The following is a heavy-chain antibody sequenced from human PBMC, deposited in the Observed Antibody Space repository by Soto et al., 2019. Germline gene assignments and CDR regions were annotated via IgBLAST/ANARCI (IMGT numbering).Heavy chain of an antibody. Sequence: QVQLVQSGAEVKKPGASVKVSCKTSGYSFSEFRMHWVRQAPGQGREWMGWVNPINGNTKYAQDFQGRVTMTRDASTKTVYMELSSLTSDDTSTVYCARENWHFDYWGQGTLITVSS. CDR3: ARENWHFDY. CDR2: VNPINGNT. CDR1: GYSFSEFR. J-gene: IGHJ4*02. V-gene: IGHV1-2*02.